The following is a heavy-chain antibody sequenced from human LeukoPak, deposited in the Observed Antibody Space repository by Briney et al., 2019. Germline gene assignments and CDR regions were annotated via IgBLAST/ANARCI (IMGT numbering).Heavy chain of an antibody. J-gene: IGHJ4*02. CDR1: GFIFNNYA. D-gene: IGHD3-22*01. V-gene: IGHV3-48*01. Sequence: PGGSLRLSCAASGFIFNNYAMNWVRQAPGKGLEWVSYISRSSSTIYYADSVKGRFTISRDNSKNTLYLQMNSLRAEDTAVYYCAREPPMIVVVISDYWGQGTLVTVSS. CDR2: ISRSSSTI. CDR3: AREPPMIVVVISDY.